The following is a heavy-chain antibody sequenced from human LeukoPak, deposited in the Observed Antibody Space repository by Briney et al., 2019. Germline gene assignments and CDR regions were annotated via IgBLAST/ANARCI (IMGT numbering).Heavy chain of an antibody. V-gene: IGHV3-23*01. Sequence: GGSLRLSCAASGFTFSSYAMSWVRQAPGKGLEWVSAISGSGGSTYYADSVKGRFTISRDNSKNTLYLQMNSLRAEDTAVYYCARDGRYYDSSGFDYWGQGTLVTVSS. J-gene: IGHJ4*02. CDR1: GFTFSSYA. CDR3: ARDGRYYDSSGFDY. CDR2: ISGSGGST. D-gene: IGHD3-22*01.